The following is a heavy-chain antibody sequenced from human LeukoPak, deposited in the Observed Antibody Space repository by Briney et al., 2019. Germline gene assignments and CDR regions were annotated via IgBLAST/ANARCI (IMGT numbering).Heavy chain of an antibody. J-gene: IGHJ4*02. V-gene: IGHV3-23*01. CDR2: ISGSGDST. Sequence: GGSLRLSCAASGFTFSSYGMSWLRQSPGKGLEWVSAISGSGDSTFYADSVKGRFTISRDNSKNTLYSRMNSLRVEDSAMYYCAKHVGPSRGPDYWGQGTLVTVSS. CDR1: GFTFSSYG. D-gene: IGHD3-10*01. CDR3: AKHVGPSRGPDY.